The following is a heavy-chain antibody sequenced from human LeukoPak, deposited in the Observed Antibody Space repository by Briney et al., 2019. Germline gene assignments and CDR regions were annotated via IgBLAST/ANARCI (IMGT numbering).Heavy chain of an antibody. CDR2: ISSSSSMI. D-gene: IGHD1-26*01. V-gene: IGHV3-48*02. J-gene: IGHJ4*02. Sequence: PGGSLRLSCAASGFTFSGYSMHWVRQAPGRGLEWLSYISSSSSMIYYADSVKGRFTISRDNTKDSLYLQMNSLRDEDTAVYYCASNMYSENYYLYPFWGQGTLVTVSS. CDR3: ASNMYSENYYLYPF. CDR1: GFTFSGYS.